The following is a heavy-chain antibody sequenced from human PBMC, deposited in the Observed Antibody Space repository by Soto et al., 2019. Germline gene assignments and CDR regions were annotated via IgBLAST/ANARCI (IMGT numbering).Heavy chain of an antibody. J-gene: IGHJ4*02. CDR2: IDPSDSQT. CDR3: ARQIYDTDTGPNFQYYFDS. CDR1: GYSFAGYW. D-gene: IGHD5-18*01. V-gene: IGHV5-10-1*01. Sequence: PGESLKISCHGSGYSFAGYWITWVRQKPGKGLEWMGRIDPSDSQTYYSPSFRGHVTISVTKSITTVFLQWSSLRASDTAMYYCARQIYDTDTGPNFQYYFDSWGQGTPVTSPQ.